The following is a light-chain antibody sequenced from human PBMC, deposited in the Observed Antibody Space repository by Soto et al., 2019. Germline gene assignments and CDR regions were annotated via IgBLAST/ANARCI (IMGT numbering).Light chain of an antibody. CDR3: QQYDNSVWT. Sequence: IVMTQSPVTLSVSPGERVTLSCRASETVRTNLAWFQQKPGQTPRLLIYGASRRATGIPDRFSGSGSGTDFTLTISRLEPEDLAVYYCQQYDNSVWTFGQGTKVEIK. CDR1: ETVRTN. CDR2: GAS. V-gene: IGKV3-20*01. J-gene: IGKJ1*01.